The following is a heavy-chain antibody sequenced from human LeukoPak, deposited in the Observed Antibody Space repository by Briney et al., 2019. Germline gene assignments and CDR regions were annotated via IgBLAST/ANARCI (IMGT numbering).Heavy chain of an antibody. CDR3: TKIIATGTAYFDN. Sequence: VASVKVSCKASGYTFTGYSVNWVRQAPGQGLEWMGWINPNSGDTKYAQKFQGRVTMTRDTSISTAYLELSRLISDDTAVYYCTKIIATGTAYFDNWGQGTLVTVSS. V-gene: IGHV1-2*02. CDR2: INPNSGDT. D-gene: IGHD6-13*01. CDR1: GYTFTGYS. J-gene: IGHJ4*02.